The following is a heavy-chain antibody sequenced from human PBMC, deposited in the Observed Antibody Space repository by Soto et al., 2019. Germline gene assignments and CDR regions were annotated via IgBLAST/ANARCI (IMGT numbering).Heavy chain of an antibody. V-gene: IGHV3-21*01. CDR2: ISRSSSYI. D-gene: IGHD6-13*01. CDR1: GFTFSDYS. CDR3: ARDPSFWQQLETEGFVY. Sequence: PGGSLRLSCAASGFTFSDYSMNWVRQAPGKGLEWVSSISRSSSYIYYADSVKGRFTISRDNAENSLYLQMNSLRAEDTAVYYCARDPSFWQQLETEGFVYWGQGTLVTVSS. J-gene: IGHJ4*02.